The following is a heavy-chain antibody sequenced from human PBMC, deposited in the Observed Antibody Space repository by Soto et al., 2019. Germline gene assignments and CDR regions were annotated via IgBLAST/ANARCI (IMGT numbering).Heavy chain of an antibody. Sequence: QVQLVQSGAEEKKPGASVKVSCKASGYTFTSYAMHWVRQAPGQRLEWMGWINAGNGNTKHSQKLQGRVTITTDTSASTGYMELSSLRSEDTAVYYCARDVAAADYWGQGTLVTVSS. J-gene: IGHJ4*02. D-gene: IGHD6-13*01. CDR2: INAGNGNT. CDR1: GYTFTSYA. V-gene: IGHV1-3*05. CDR3: ARDVAAADY.